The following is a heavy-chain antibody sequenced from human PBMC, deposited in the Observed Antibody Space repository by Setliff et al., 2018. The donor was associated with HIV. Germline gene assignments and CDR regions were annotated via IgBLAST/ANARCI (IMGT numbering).Heavy chain of an antibody. CDR3: ARGGYSYGFGRHRAYFQY. CDR2: INHSGRT. Sequence: SETLSLTCAVYGGSFSGYCWSWIRQPPGKGLEWIGEINHSGRTKYNPSLKSRVTMSVDTSKNQFSLKLSSVTAADTAVFYCARGGYSYGFGRHRAYFQYWGQGTQVTVSS. V-gene: IGHV4-34*01. CDR1: GGSFSGYC. D-gene: IGHD5-18*01. J-gene: IGHJ1*01.